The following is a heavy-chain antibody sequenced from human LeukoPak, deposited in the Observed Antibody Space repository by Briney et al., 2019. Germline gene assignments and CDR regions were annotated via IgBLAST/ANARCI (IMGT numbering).Heavy chain of an antibody. CDR1: GGSISSYY. J-gene: IGHJ4*02. D-gene: IGHD2-2*01. CDR2: IYTSGST. CDR3: AGILGYCSSTSCPFDY. V-gene: IGHV4-4*07. Sequence: SETLSLTCTVSGGSISSYYWSWIRQPAGKGLEWIGRIYTSGSTNYNPSLKSRVTMSVDTSKNQFSLKLSSVTAADTAVYYCAGILGYCSSTSCPFDYWGQGTLVTVSS.